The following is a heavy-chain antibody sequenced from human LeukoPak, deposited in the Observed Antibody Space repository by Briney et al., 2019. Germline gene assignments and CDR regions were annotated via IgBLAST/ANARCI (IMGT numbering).Heavy chain of an antibody. CDR3: AKDQAGYYYDSSGYYYDY. CDR2: ISGSGGST. CDR1: GFTFSSYA. J-gene: IGHJ4*02. Sequence: GGSLRLSCAASGFTFSSYAMSWVRQAPGKGLEWVSAISGSGGSTYYADSVKGRFTFSRDNSKNTLYLQMNSLRAEDTAVYYCAKDQAGYYYDSSGYYYDYWGQGTLVTVSS. V-gene: IGHV3-23*01. D-gene: IGHD3-22*01.